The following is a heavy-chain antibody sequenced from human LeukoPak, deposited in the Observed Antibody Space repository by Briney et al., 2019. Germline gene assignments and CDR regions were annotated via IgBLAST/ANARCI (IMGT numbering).Heavy chain of an antibody. CDR3: ARSYGSGSPDY. Sequence: RTGGSLRLSCAASGFTFSSYWMNWVRQAPGKGLEWVANIKQDGSEKYYVDSVKGRFTISRDNAKNSLYLQMNSLRAEDTAVYYCARSYGSGSPDYWGQGTLVTVSS. J-gene: IGHJ4*02. V-gene: IGHV3-7*01. CDR1: GFTFSSYW. CDR2: IKQDGSEK. D-gene: IGHD3-10*01.